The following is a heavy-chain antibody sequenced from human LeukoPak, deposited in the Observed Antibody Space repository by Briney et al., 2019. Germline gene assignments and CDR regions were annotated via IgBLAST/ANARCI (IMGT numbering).Heavy chain of an antibody. CDR1: GGSISSDDYY. J-gene: IGHJ4*02. CDR3: ARDPVPNYYDSAGYYFDY. D-gene: IGHD3-22*01. V-gene: IGHV4-30-4*01. CDR2: IYYSGNT. Sequence: SQTLSLTCTVSGGSISSDDYYWSCIRQPPGKGLECIGSIYYSGNTYNNPSLQSRVTISVDTSKNQFSLKLSSVTAADTAIYYCARDPVPNYYDSAGYYFDYWGQGTLVTVSS.